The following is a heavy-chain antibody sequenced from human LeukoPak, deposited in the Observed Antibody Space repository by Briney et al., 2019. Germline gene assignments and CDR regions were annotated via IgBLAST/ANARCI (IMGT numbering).Heavy chain of an antibody. V-gene: IGHV3-48*04. J-gene: IGHJ5*02. CDR3: ARDVYYYDSSGLDP. Sequence: GSLRLSCAASGFTFSSYAMSWVRQAPGKGLEWVSYISSSSSTIYYADSVKGRFTISRDNAKNSLYLQMNSLRAEDTAVYYCARDVYYYDSSGLDPWGQGTLVTVSS. D-gene: IGHD3-22*01. CDR1: GFTFSSYA. CDR2: ISSSSSTI.